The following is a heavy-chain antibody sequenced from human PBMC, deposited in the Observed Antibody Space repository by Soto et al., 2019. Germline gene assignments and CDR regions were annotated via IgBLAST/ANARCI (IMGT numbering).Heavy chain of an antibody. CDR3: ATVDTAMDFQGHNYYYYYMDV. CDR2: IKQDGSEK. V-gene: IGHV3-7*01. J-gene: IGHJ6*03. Sequence: GGSLRLSCAASGFTFSSYWMSWVRQAPGKGLEWVANIKQDGSEKYYVDSVKGRFTISRDNAKNSLYLQMNSLRAEDTAVYYCATVDTAMDFQGHNYYYYYMDVWGKGTTVTVSS. D-gene: IGHD5-18*01. CDR1: GFTFSSYW.